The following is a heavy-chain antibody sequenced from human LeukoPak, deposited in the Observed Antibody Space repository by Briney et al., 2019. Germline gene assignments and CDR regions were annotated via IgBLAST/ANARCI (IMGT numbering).Heavy chain of an antibody. CDR2: IYYSGST. V-gene: IGHV4-30-4*01. CDR3: ARTSSIAVAVGPNFDY. J-gene: IGHJ4*02. D-gene: IGHD6-19*01. Sequence: PSQTLSLTCTVSGGSISGDYYWSWIRQPPGQGLEWIGYIYYSGSTYYHPSLKSRVTISVDTSKNQFSLKLSSVTAADTAVYYCARTSSIAVAVGPNFDYWGQGTLVTVSS. CDR1: GGSISGDYY.